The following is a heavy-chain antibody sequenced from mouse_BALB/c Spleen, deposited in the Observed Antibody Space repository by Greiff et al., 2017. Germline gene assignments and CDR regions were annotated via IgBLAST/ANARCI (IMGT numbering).Heavy chain of an antibody. D-gene: IGHD3-3*01. Sequence: VQGVESGPGLVAPSQSLSITCTVSGFSLTSYGVHWVRQPPGKGLEWLGVIWAGGSTNYNSALMSRLSISKDNSKSQVFLKMNSLQTDDTAMYYCARGRDGWYFDVWGAGTTVTVSS. CDR3: ARGRDGWYFDV. CDR2: IWAGGST. CDR1: GFSLTSYG. J-gene: IGHJ1*01. V-gene: IGHV2-9*02.